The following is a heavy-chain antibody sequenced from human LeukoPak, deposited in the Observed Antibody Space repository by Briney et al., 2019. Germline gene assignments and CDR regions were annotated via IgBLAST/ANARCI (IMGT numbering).Heavy chain of an antibody. CDR1: GFSFSDHY. J-gene: IGHJ4*02. CDR2: SRIKADGYIT. V-gene: IGHV3-72*01. Sequence: GGSLRLSCVVSGFSFSDHYLDWVRQAPGRGLEWVGRSRIKADGYITQYAASVKDRFTISRDESKDSLLLQMNSLKTEDTAIYYCVRGLNSFDLWGQGTPVTVPS. CDR3: VRGLNSFDL.